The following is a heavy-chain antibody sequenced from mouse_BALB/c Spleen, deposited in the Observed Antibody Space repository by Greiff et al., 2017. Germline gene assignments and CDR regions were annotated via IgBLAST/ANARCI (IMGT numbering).Heavy chain of an antibody. J-gene: IGHJ1*03. CDR3: ARYYYGSRAFYWYFDV. CDR2: INPSNGRT. Sequence: QVQLQQSGAELARPGASVKLSCKASGYTFTSYWMHWVKQRPGQGLEWIGEINPSNGRTNYNEKFKSKATLTVDKSSSTAYMQLSSLTSEDSAVYYCARYYYGSRAFYWYFDVWGTGTTVTVSS. V-gene: IGHV1S81*02. D-gene: IGHD1-1*01. CDR1: GYTFTSYW.